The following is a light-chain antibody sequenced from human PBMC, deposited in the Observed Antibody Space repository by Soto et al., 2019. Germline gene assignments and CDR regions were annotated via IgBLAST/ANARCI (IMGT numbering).Light chain of an antibody. CDR1: SSDVGAFNY. CDR2: EVG. Sequence: QSVLTQPDSVSGSPGQSITISCTGTSSDVGAFNYVSWYLQYPGKAPKLMIYEVGNRPSGVSNRFSGSKSGNTASLTISGLQAEDEADYYCCSYASGSIYVFGTGTKLTVL. CDR3: CSYASGSIYV. J-gene: IGLJ1*01. V-gene: IGLV2-14*01.